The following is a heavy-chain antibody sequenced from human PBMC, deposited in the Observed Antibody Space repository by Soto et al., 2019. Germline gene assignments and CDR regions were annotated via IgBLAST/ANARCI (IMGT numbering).Heavy chain of an antibody. CDR3: AREPGKGYYYGMDV. J-gene: IGHJ6*02. V-gene: IGHV3-21*01. D-gene: IGHD6-13*01. CDR1: GFTFSSYS. CDR2: ISSSSSYI. Sequence: EVQLVESGGGLVKPGGSLRLSCAASGFTFSSYSMNWFRQAPGKGLEWVSSISSSSSYIYYADSVKGRFTISRDNAKNSLYLQMNSLRAEDTAVYYCAREPGKGYYYGMDVWGQGTTVTVSS.